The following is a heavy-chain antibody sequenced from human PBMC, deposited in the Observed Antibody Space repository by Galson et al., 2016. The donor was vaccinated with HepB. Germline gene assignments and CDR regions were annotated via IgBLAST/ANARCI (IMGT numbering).Heavy chain of an antibody. D-gene: IGHD1-7*01. CDR2: IIPIFGTS. Sequence: SVKVSCKASGGTFSSYTINWVRQAPGQGLEWMGGIIPIFGTSNYAQKFQGRVTITADESTSTAYMELSSLRSEDTAFYYCARRTGTAGDAFDMWGQGTMVSVSS. CDR3: ARRTGTAGDAFDM. V-gene: IGHV1-69*13. CDR1: GGTFSSYT. J-gene: IGHJ3*02.